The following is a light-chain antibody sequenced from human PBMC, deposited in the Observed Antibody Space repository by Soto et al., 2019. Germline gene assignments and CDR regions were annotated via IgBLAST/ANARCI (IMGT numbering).Light chain of an antibody. J-gene: IGKJ5*01. CDR3: QQRET. V-gene: IGKV3-11*01. CDR1: QSVSSN. CDR2: DAS. Sequence: EIVLTQSPATLSLSPGERATLSCGASQSVSSNLAWYQQKQGLAPRLLIYDASSRATGIPAKFSGSGSGTDFTLTISSLEPEDSAVYYCQQRETFGQGTRLEIK.